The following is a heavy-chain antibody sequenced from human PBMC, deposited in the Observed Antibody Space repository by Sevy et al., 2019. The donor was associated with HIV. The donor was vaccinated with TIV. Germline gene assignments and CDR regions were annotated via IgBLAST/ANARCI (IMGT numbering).Heavy chain of an antibody. Sequence: SETLSLTCTVSGGSISSSSYYWGWIRQPPGKGLVWIGSIYYSGSTYYNPSLKSRVTISVDTSKNQFSLKLSSVTAADTAVYYCARQDYYGSGSYYKPQYYYYYGMDVWGQGTTVTVSS. D-gene: IGHD3-10*01. J-gene: IGHJ6*02. CDR1: GGSISSSSYY. V-gene: IGHV4-39*01. CDR3: ARQDYYGSGSYYKPQYYYYYGMDV. CDR2: IYYSGST.